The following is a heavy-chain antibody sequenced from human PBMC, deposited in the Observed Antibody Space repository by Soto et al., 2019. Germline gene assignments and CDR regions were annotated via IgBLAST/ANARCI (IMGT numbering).Heavy chain of an antibody. J-gene: IGHJ5*02. CDR3: ARGNYDYDSSGYYCRWVDP. D-gene: IGHD3-22*01. Sequence: QVQLQESGPGLVKPSQTLSLTCTVSGGSISSGGYYWSWIRQHPGKGLEWIGYIYYSGSTYYNPYLKSRVTISVDTSKNQFSLKLSSVTAADTAVYYCARGNYDYDSSGYYCRWVDPWGQGTLVTVSS. CDR1: GGSISSGGYY. CDR2: IYYSGST. V-gene: IGHV4-31*03.